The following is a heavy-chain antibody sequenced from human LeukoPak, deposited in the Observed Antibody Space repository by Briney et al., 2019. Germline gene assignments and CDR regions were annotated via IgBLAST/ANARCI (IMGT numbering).Heavy chain of an antibody. CDR3: ARNRGGYCSGGSCYSLGWFDP. J-gene: IGHJ5*02. Sequence: GASVKVSCEASGYTFTSYYMHWVRQAPGQGLEWMGRIIPIFGTANYAQKFQGRVTITTDESTSTAYMELSSLRSEDTAVYYCARNRGGYCSGGSCYSLGWFDPWGQGTLVTVSS. D-gene: IGHD2-15*01. V-gene: IGHV1-69*05. CDR2: IIPIFGTA. CDR1: GYTFTSYY.